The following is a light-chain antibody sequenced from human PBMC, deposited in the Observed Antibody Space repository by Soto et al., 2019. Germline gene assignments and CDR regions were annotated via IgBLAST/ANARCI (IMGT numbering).Light chain of an antibody. CDR1: SSDVGGYNY. Sequence: QSALTQPASVSGSPGQSITISCTGTSSDVGGYNYVSWYQQHPGKAPKLIIYAVSTRPSGVSHRFSGSKSGNTASLAISGLQAEDEAEYYCSSYTSSTSVAFGGGTQLTVL. CDR3: SSYTSSTSVA. CDR2: AVS. V-gene: IGLV2-14*01. J-gene: IGLJ2*01.